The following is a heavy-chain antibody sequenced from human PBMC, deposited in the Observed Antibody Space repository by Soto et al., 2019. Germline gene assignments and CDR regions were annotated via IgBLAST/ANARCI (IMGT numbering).Heavy chain of an antibody. J-gene: IGHJ5*02. V-gene: IGHV2-26*01. D-gene: IGHD2-2*01. CDR2: IFSNDDK. Sequence: SGPTLVNPTATLTLTCTVSGLSLSTGKLGVSWIRQPPGKALEWLAHIFSNDDKSYSTSLRSRVTISKDTSRSQVVLTMTNMDPLDSGTYYCALIKDCSRTDCYLASFDPRCEGTLVTVSS. CDR1: GLSLSTGKLG. CDR3: ALIKDCSRTDCYLASFDP.